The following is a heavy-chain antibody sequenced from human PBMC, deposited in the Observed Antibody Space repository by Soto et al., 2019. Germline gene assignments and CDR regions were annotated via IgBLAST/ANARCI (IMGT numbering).Heavy chain of an antibody. CDR1: GFTVSSNY. J-gene: IGHJ5*02. Sequence: GGSLRLSCAASGFTVSSNYVSWVRQAPGKGLEWVSVIYSGGSTYYADSVKGRFTISRDNAKNSLYLQMNSLRAEDTAVYYCARDRVIDDYIWGSYRYTTPYNWFDPWGQGTLVTVSS. CDR3: ARDRVIDDYIWGSYRYTTPYNWFDP. CDR2: IYSGGST. V-gene: IGHV3-53*01. D-gene: IGHD3-16*02.